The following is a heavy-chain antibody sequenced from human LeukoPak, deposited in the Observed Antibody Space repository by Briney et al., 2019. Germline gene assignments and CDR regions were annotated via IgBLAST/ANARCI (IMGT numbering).Heavy chain of an antibody. CDR3: ARGGVAAGENYFDY. V-gene: IGHV4-31*03. CDR1: GGSISSGGYY. J-gene: IGHJ4*02. D-gene: IGHD6-19*01. CDR2: IYYSGST. Sequence: SETLSLTCTVSGGSISSGGYYWSWIRQHPGKGLEWIGYIYYSGSTYYNPSLKSRVTISVDTSKNQFSLKLSSVTAEDTAVYYCARGGVAAGENYFDYWGQGTLVTVSS.